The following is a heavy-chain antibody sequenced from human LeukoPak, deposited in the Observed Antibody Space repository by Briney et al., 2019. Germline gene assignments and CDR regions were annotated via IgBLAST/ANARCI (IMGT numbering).Heavy chain of an antibody. D-gene: IGHD1-1*01. V-gene: IGHV3-7*03. CDR1: EFTFITYW. CDR3: AKVDNWKYAHHDF. CDR2: IKQDGSEK. J-gene: IGHJ4*02. Sequence: GGSLRLSCAASEFTFITYWMSWVRQAPGKGLEWVANIKQDGSEKYYVDSVKGRFTISRDNAKNSVYLQMNSLRAEDTAVYYCAKVDNWKYAHHDFWGQGTLVTVSS.